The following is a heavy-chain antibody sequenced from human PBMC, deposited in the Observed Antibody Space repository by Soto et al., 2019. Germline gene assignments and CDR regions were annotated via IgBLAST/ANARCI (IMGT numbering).Heavy chain of an antibody. CDR3: ARGQRYSYGYRNAFDI. V-gene: IGHV4-34*01. D-gene: IGHD5-18*01. CDR1: GGSFSGYY. J-gene: IGHJ3*02. Sequence: SETLSLTCAVYGGSFSGYYWSWIRQPPGKGLEWIGEINHSGSTNYNPSLKSRVTISVDTSKNQFSLKLSSVTAADTAVYYCARGQRYSYGYRNAFDIWGQGTMVTVSS. CDR2: INHSGST.